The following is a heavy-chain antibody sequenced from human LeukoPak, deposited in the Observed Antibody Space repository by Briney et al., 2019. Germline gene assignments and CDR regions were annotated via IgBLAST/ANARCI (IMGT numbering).Heavy chain of an antibody. CDR2: VHPNSGNT. Sequence: GASVKVSCKTSGYPFTTYEINWVRQAAGQGLEWMGWVHPNSGNTGYAQKFQGRVTMTRNTSISTAYMELSSLRSEDTAVYYCARGRSIAVAGSDYWGQGTLVTVSS. D-gene: IGHD6-19*01. CDR3: ARGRSIAVAGSDY. CDR1: GYPFTTYE. J-gene: IGHJ4*02. V-gene: IGHV1-8*01.